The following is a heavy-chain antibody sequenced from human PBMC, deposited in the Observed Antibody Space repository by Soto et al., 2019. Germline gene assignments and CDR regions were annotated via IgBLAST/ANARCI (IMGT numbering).Heavy chain of an antibody. CDR2: IYYSGST. V-gene: IGHV4-31*03. D-gene: IGHD4-17*01. Sequence: NPFVTSTVSGSSLGSGGYSWSWVRHDPGPGLEWIGYIYYSGSTYYNPSLKSRVNISVDTSKNQFSMKLSSVTAADTAVYYCASGSVNYGDYPYYYYGMDVWGQGITLPVSS. CDR3: ASGSVNYGDYPYYYYGMDV. CDR1: GSSLGSGGYS. J-gene: IGHJ6*02.